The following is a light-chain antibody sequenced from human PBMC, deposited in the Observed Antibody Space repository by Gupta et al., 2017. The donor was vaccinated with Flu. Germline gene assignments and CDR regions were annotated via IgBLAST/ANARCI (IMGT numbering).Light chain of an antibody. CDR1: QSVSSSY. J-gene: IGKJ1*01. CDR3: QQYYTSPRT. Sequence: IVLAQAPGTLSLSTGERATLSCRASQSVSSSYLAWYQQKPGQAPRLLIYGASSRATGIPDRLRGSARVSHFRLSMSNQEREDIAVYYRQQYYTSPRTFGQGTKVEIK. CDR2: GAS. V-gene: IGKV3-20*01.